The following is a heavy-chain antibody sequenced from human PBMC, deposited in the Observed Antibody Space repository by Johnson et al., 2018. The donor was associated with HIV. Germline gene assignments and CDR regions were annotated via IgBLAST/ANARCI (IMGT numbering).Heavy chain of an antibody. V-gene: IGHV3-20*04. Sequence: VQLVESGGGVVRPGGSLRVSCAASGFTFDDYGMSWVRQPPGKGLEWVSGIDWNGGSTSYADSVRGRFTISRDNAKNSLYLQMNSLRAEDTALYYCAREQELIGERAFDIWGQGTMVTVSS. CDR3: AREQELIGERAFDI. D-gene: IGHD6-13*01. CDR1: GFTFDDYG. CDR2: IDWNGGST. J-gene: IGHJ3*02.